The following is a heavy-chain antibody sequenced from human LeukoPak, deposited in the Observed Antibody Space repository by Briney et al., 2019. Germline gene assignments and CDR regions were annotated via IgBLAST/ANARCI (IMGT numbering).Heavy chain of an antibody. J-gene: IGHJ6*03. CDR3: ARHPSYGYMDV. Sequence: PSETLFLTCTVSGGSISSSSYYWGWIRQPPGKGLEWIGSIYYSGSTYYNPSLKSRVTISVDTSKNQFSLKLSSVTAAETAVYYCARHPSYGYMDVWGKGTTVTVSS. V-gene: IGHV4-39*01. CDR1: GGSISSSSYY. D-gene: IGHD3-16*01. CDR2: IYYSGST.